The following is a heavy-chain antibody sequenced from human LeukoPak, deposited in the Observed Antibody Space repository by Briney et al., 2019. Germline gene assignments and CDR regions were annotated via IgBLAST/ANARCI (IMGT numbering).Heavy chain of an antibody. CDR1: GFTFSSYA. D-gene: IGHD3-10*01. J-gene: IGHJ4*02. V-gene: IGHV3-23*01. CDR3: AKDVRVRGALPYYFDY. CDR2: ISGSGGST. Sequence: PGGSLRLSCAASGFTFSSYAMSWVRQAPGKGLEWVSAISGSGGSTYYADSVKGRFTISGDNSKNTLYLQMNSLRAEDTAVYYCAKDVRVRGALPYYFDYRGQGTLVTVSS.